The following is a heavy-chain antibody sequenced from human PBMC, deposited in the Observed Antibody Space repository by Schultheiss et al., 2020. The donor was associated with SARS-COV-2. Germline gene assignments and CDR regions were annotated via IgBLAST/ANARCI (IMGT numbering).Heavy chain of an antibody. J-gene: IGHJ6*02. CDR2: ISGSGGST. CDR1: GFTFSGYG. D-gene: IGHD2-8*01. V-gene: IGHV3-23*01. Sequence: GSLRLSCVASGFTFSGYGMHWVRQAPGKGLEWVSAISGSGGSTYYADSVKGRFTISRDNSKNTLYLQMNSLRAEDTAVYYCARDCTNGVCPLEGMDVWGQGTTVTVSS. CDR3: ARDCTNGVCPLEGMDV.